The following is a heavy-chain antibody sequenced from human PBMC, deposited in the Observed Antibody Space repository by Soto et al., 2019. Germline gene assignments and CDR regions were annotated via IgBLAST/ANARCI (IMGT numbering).Heavy chain of an antibody. Sequence: EVQLVESGGGLVQPGGSLKLSCAASGFTFSGSAMHWVRQASGKGLEWVGRIRSKANSYATAYAASVKGRFTISRDDSNNTAYLQRNSLNAEDTAVYNCTRHRGYLAVDYYREYNDAFEIWGEGRMVTVSS. J-gene: IGHJ3*02. CDR1: GFTFSGSA. CDR3: TRHRGYLAVDYYREYNDAFEI. D-gene: IGHD4-17*01. CDR2: IRSKANSYAT. V-gene: IGHV3-73*01.